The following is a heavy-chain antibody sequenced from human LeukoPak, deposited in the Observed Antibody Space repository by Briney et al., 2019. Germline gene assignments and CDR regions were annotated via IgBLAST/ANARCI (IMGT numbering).Heavy chain of an antibody. V-gene: IGHV3-23*01. CDR3: AKPRGDCSCTSCYANYYYCYGMDV. Sequence: GGSLRLSCAASGFTFSSYAMSWVRQAPGKGLEWVSAIRGSGGSTYYADSVKGRFTISRDNSKNTLYLQMNSLRAEDTAVYYCAKPRGDCSCTSCYANYYYCYGMDVWGKGTTVTVSS. J-gene: IGHJ6*04. D-gene: IGHD2-2*01. CDR2: IRGSGGST. CDR1: GFTFSSYA.